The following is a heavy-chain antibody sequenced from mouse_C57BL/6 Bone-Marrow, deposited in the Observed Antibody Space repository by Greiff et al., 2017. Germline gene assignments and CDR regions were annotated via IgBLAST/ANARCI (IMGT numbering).Heavy chain of an antibody. CDR3: ARWGLRRGNYAMDY. Sequence: VQLQQSGAELVRPGTSVKVSCKASGYAFTNYLIEWVKQRPGQGLEWIGVINPGSGGTNYNEKFKGKATLTADKSSSTAYMQLSSLTSEGSAVYCCARWGLRRGNYAMDYWGQGTSVTVSS. J-gene: IGHJ4*01. D-gene: IGHD2-2*01. CDR2: INPGSGGT. V-gene: IGHV1-54*01. CDR1: GYAFTNYL.